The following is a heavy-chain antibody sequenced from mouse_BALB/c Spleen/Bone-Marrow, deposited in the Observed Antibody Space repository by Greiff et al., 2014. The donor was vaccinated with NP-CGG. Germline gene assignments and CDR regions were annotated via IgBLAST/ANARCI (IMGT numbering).Heavy chain of an antibody. CDR1: GYTFTSYT. CDR2: INPSSGYT. CDR3: ARESYGNWFAY. D-gene: IGHD2-1*01. J-gene: IGHJ3*01. V-gene: IGHV1-4*01. Sequence: QVQLQQPGAELARPGASVKMSCKASGYTFTSYTMHWVKQRPGQGLEWIGYINPSSGYTNYNQKFKDEATLTADKSSSTAYMQLCSLTSEDSAVYYCARESYGNWFAYWGQGTLVTVSA.